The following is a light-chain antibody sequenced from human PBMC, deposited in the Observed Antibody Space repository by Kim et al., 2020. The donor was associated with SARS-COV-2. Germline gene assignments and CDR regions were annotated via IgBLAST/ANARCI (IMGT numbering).Light chain of an antibody. CDR2: GAS. Sequence: EIVMTQSPATLSVSPGERVTLSCRASQSVDTNLAWYRQRPGQAPRLLIYGASTRATAIPARFSGSGSGTEFTLIVSSLQSEDFAVYYCQQYSHWPPYTFGPGTKLEI. CDR1: QSVDTN. CDR3: QQYSHWPPYT. J-gene: IGKJ2*01. V-gene: IGKV3-15*01.